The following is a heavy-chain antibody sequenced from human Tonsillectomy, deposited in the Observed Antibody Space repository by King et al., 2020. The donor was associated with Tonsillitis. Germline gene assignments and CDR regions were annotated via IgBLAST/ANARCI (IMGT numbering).Heavy chain of an antibody. D-gene: IGHD6-13*01. Sequence: VQLVESGGGGVQPGRSLRLSCAAPGFTFSRYGMHWGRQAPGKGLEGVAVISYDGNNKYYADSVKGRFTISRDNSKKTLDLQMNSLRTEDTAVYYCAKDWVAAAGPAGGMDVWGQGTTVTVSS. CDR3: AKDWVAAAGPAGGMDV. V-gene: IGHV3-30*18. CDR1: GFTFSRYG. CDR2: ISYDGNNK. J-gene: IGHJ6*02.